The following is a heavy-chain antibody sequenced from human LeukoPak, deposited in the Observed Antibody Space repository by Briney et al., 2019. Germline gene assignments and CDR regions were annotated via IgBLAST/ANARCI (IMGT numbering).Heavy chain of an antibody. CDR2: INSDGSHT. J-gene: IGHJ5*02. V-gene: IGHV3-74*01. CDR1: GFTFSSYW. CDR3: ATSPEYRTSGFDP. Sequence: GGSLRLSCAASGFTFSSYWMYWVRQAPGKGLVWVSRINSDGSHTSYADSVKGRFTISRDNAKNTLYLQMNSLRAEATAVYYCATSPEYRTSGFDPWGQGTLVTVSS. D-gene: IGHD6-6*01.